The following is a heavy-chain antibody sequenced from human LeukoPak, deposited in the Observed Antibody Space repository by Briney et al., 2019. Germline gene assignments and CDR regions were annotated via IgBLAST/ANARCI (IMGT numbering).Heavy chain of an antibody. CDR2: VNQDGGEK. D-gene: IGHD4-17*01. CDR3: ARDKTVTTSLDH. V-gene: IGHV3-7*05. Sequence: QAGASLRLSWAASGSSLSSTWTDCVSQAPGKGLEWVANVNQDGGEKHYGDSVKGRFTISRDNAKNSLYLQMNSLRAEDTAVYYCARDKTVTTSLDHWGQGTLVTVSS. J-gene: IGHJ4*02. CDR1: GSSLSSTW.